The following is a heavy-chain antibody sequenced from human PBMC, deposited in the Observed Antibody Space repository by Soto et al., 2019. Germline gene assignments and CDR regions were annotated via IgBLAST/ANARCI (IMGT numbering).Heavy chain of an antibody. J-gene: IGHJ5*02. V-gene: IGHV3-7*03. Sequence: EVQLVESGGGLVQPGGSLRLSCAASGFTFSSYWMSWVRQAPGKGLEWVANIKQDGSEKYYVDSVKGRFTISRDNAKNPLFLQMKRLGGGGPAGFLLAGVSGGGRVFPPPPLWFDPWGQGTLVTVSS. CDR3: AGVSGGGRVFPPPPLWFDP. D-gene: IGHD3-16*01. CDR2: IKQDGSEK. CDR1: GFTFSSYW.